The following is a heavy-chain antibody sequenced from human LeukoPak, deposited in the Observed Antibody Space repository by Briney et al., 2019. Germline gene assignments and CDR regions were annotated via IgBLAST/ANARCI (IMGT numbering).Heavy chain of an antibody. CDR2: IGTAGDT. Sequence: PGGSLRLSCAASGFTFSSYDMHWVRQATGKGLEWVSAIGTAGDTYYPGSVKGRFTISRENAKNSLYLQMNSLRAEDTAVYYCATIARGYSSARYFDCWGQGTLVTVSS. D-gene: IGHD5-18*01. V-gene: IGHV3-13*01. CDR1: GFTFSSYD. J-gene: IGHJ4*02. CDR3: ATIARGYSSARYFDC.